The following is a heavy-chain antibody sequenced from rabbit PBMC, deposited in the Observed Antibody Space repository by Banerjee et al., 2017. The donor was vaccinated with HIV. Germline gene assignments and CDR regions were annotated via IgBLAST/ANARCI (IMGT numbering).Heavy chain of an antibody. D-gene: IGHD1-1*01. CDR2: IYTGSSGST. Sequence: QEQLGESGGDLVKPEGSLTLTCTDSGFSFSSSYYMCWVRQAPGKGLEWIACIYTGSSGSTYYASWAKGRFSISKTSSTTVTLQMTSLTVADTATYFCARDEQACGGYVFNLWGQGPLVTVS. V-gene: IGHV1S45*01. J-gene: IGHJ4*01. CDR1: GFSFSSSYY. CDR3: ARDEQACGGYVFNL.